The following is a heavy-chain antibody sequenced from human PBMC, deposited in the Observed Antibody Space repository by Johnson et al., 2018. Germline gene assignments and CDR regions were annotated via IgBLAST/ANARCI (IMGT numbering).Heavy chain of an antibody. CDR2: IKEDGSEK. CDR3: ARDQGGGYSSSSGAFDI. V-gene: IGHV3-7*01. D-gene: IGHD6-6*01. CDR1: GFTFSSYW. J-gene: IGHJ3*02. Sequence: VQLVESGGGLVQPGGSLRLSCVASGFTFSSYWMNWVRQAPGKGLEWVANIKEDGSEKYYVDSVKGRFTISRDNAKKSLHLQMDSLRVEDTTVYYCARDQGGGYSSSSGAFDIWGQGTMVTVSS.